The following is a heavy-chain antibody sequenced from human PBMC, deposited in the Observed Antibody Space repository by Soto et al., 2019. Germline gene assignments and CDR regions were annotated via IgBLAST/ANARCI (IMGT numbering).Heavy chain of an antibody. CDR2: IYYSGST. CDR3: ARSLFYCSSTSCYPANWFDP. CDR1: GGSISSGGYY. J-gene: IGHJ5*02. V-gene: IGHV4-31*03. D-gene: IGHD2-2*01. Sequence: QVQLQESGPGLVKPSQTLSLTCTVSGGSISSGGYYWSWIRQHPGKGLEWIGYIYYSGSTYYNPSLKSRVTISVDTSKNQFSLKLSSVTAAATAVYYCARSLFYCSSTSCYPANWFDPWGQGTLVTVSS.